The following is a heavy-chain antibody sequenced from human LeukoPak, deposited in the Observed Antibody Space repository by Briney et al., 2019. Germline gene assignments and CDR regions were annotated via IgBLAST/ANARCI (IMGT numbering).Heavy chain of an antibody. CDR1: GGTFSSYA. J-gene: IGHJ3*01. CDR3: ARGLWPSDACDL. V-gene: IGHV1-69*01. CDR2: IIPIFGTA. Sequence: GSSVKVSCKASGGTFSSYAINWVRQAPGQGLEWMGGIIPIFGTANYAQNFQGRVTITADESTSTAYMELSSLTSDDTALYYCARGLWPSDACDLWGQGTMVTVSS.